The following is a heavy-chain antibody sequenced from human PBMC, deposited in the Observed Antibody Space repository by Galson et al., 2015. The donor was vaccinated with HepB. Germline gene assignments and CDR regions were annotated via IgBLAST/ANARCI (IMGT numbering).Heavy chain of an antibody. Sequence: SLRLSCAASGFTFSSYGMSWVRQAPGKGLEWVSAISGSGGGTYYADSVEGRFTISRDNSGNTLYLHMNSLRAEDTAVYYCAYSSSRYYDYYYMDVWGKGTTVTVSS. CDR3: AYSSSRYYDYYYMDV. CDR1: GFTFSSYG. CDR2: ISGSGGGT. V-gene: IGHV3-23*01. D-gene: IGHD6-13*01. J-gene: IGHJ6*03.